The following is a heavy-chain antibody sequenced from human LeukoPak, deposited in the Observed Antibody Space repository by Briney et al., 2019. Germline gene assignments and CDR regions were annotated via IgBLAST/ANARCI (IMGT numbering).Heavy chain of an antibody. CDR3: ARVGYCSGGSCYPVYWYFDL. D-gene: IGHD2-15*01. CDR1: GGSISSSSYY. CDR2: IFHSGST. J-gene: IGHJ2*01. V-gene: IGHV4-39*07. Sequence: SETLSLTCTVSGGSISSSSYYWGWIRQPPGKGLDWIGSIFHSGSTYYNPSLKSRVTISVDTSKNQFSLKLSSVTAADTAVYYCARVGYCSGGSCYPVYWYFDLWGRGTLVTVSS.